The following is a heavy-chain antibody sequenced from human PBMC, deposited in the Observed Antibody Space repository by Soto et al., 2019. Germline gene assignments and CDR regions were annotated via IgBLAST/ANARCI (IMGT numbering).Heavy chain of an antibody. CDR1: GFKFDDHM. V-gene: IGHV3-43*01. Sequence: PGGSLRLSCEASGFKFDDHMMHWVRQAPGKGLEWISLISRDGGSIDYADSIKGRFTVSRDNSKTSLYLHMHSLTSDDTAFYFCAKEGNGGSSLDSWGQGTLVTVS. CDR2: ISRDGGSI. CDR3: AKEGNGGSSLDS. D-gene: IGHD2-15*01. J-gene: IGHJ5*01.